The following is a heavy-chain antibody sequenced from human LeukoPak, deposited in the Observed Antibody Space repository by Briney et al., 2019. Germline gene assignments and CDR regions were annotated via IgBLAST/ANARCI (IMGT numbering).Heavy chain of an antibody. V-gene: IGHV3-9*01. CDR3: AKDGYSYGFLFNY. J-gene: IGHJ4*02. D-gene: IGHD5-18*01. Sequence: PGGSLRLSCAASGFTFDDYAMHWVRQAPGMGLEWVSGISWNSGSIGYADSVKGRFTISRDNAKNSLYLQMNSLRAEDTALYYCAKDGYSYGFLFNYWGQGTLATVSS. CDR1: GFTFDDYA. CDR2: ISWNSGSI.